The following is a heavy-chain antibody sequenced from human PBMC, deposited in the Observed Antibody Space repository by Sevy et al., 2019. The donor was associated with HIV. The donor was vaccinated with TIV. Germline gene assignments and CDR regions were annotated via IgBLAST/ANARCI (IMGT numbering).Heavy chain of an antibody. CDR2: ISSRGSTI. D-gene: IGHD3-3*01. V-gene: IGHV3-48*02. CDR1: GFTFSNFV. J-gene: IGHJ4*02. Sequence: GGSLRLSCAASGFTFSNFVMNWVRQAPGKGLEWVSYISSRGSTIYYADSVKGRFTISRDNAKNSPFLQMNSLSDEDTAAYYCASHTIFGVVTDFDYWGQGTLVTVSS. CDR3: ASHTIFGVVTDFDY.